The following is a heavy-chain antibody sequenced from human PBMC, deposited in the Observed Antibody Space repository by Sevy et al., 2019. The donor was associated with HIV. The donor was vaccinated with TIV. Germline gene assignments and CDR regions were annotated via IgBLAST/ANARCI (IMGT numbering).Heavy chain of an antibody. CDR1: GGSISSYY. CDR3: AREDRYCSGGSCYPLYFDY. D-gene: IGHD2-15*01. J-gene: IGHJ4*02. CDR2: IYYSGST. Sequence: SETLSLTCTVSGGSISSYYWSWIRQPPGKGLEWIGYIYYSGSTNYTPSLKSRVTISVATSKNHFSLKLSSVTAADTAVYYCAREDRYCSGGSCYPLYFDYWGQGTLVTVSS. V-gene: IGHV4-59*01.